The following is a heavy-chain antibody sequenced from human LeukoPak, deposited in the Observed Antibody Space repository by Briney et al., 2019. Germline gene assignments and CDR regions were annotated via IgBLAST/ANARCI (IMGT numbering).Heavy chain of an antibody. V-gene: IGHV3-23*01. CDR1: GSTYSSSA. CDR2: ISGSGGST. Sequence: GVPTRFSWAASGSTYSSSAMSWTPQSPKKGPSCVSGISGSGGSTYYYTDSVKGRFTISRDNSKNTLYLQMNSLRAEYTAVYYCWNVSGYCTNGVCFSYYWGQGVLVTASS. CDR3: WNVSGYCTNGVCFSYY. D-gene: IGHD2-8*01. J-gene: IGHJ4*02.